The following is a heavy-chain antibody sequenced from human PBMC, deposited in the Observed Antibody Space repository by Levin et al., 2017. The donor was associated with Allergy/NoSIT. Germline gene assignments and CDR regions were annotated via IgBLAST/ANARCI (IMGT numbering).Heavy chain of an antibody. CDR3: ARVAGYSYGYYFDY. D-gene: IGHD5-18*01. Sequence: LRLSCAVSGGSISSGGYSWSWIRQPPGKGLEWIGNIYLSGSTNDNPSLKSRVTMSVDRSKNQFSLKLSYVTDADTAVYYCARVAGYSYGYYFDYWGPGTLVTVSS. CDR1: GGSISSGGYS. V-gene: IGHV4-30-2*01. J-gene: IGHJ4*02. CDR2: IYLSGST.